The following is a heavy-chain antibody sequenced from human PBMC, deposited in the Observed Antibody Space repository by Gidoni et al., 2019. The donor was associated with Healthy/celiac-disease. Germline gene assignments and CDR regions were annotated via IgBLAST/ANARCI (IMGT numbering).Heavy chain of an antibody. V-gene: IGHV5-51*01. CDR1: GSSFTSYW. D-gene: IGHD2-2*01. Sequence: EVQLVQSGPEVKKPGASLMISCNGSGSSFTSYWLGWVRQMPGKGLEWMGIIYPGDSDTRYSPSFQGQVTISADKSISTAYLQWSSLKASDTAMYYCARHPDCSSTSCYAGWFDPWGQGTLVTVSS. CDR3: ARHPDCSSTSCYAGWFDP. CDR2: IYPGDSDT. J-gene: IGHJ5*02.